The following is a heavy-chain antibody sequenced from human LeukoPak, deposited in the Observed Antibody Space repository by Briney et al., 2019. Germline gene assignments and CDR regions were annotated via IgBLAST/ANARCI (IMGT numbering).Heavy chain of an antibody. D-gene: IGHD6-6*01. V-gene: IGHV1-24*01. CDR3: AKAYSSSYYYYMDV. CDR1: GYTLTELS. J-gene: IGHJ6*03. CDR2: FDPEDGET. Sequence: ASVKVSCKVSGYTLTELSMHWVRQAPGKGLEWMGGFDPEDGETIYAQKFQGRVTMTEDTSTDTAYMELSSLRSEDTAVYYCAKAYSSSYYYYMDVWGKGTTVTVSS.